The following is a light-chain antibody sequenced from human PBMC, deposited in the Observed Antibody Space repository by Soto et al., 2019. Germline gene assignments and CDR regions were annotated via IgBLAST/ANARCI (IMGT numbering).Light chain of an antibody. Sequence: QSVLTQPGSVSGSPGQSITISCTGTSSDVGHYNYVSWYQQHPGKAPKLMIYEISLRSSGVSNRFSGSKSGNTASLTISGLQAEDEADYYCSSYTSSSPYVFGTGTKVTVL. CDR1: SSDVGHYNY. CDR2: EIS. CDR3: SSYTSSSPYV. V-gene: IGLV2-14*01. J-gene: IGLJ1*01.